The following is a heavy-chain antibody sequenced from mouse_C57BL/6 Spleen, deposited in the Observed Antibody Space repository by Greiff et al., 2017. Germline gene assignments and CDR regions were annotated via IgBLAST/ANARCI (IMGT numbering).Heavy chain of an antibody. CDR3: ARDDYYGSSA. CDR2: ISYDGSN. Sequence: DVQLQESGPGLVKPSQSLSLTCSVTGYSITSGYYWNWIRQFPGNKLEWMGYISYDGSNNYNPSLNNRISITRDTSKNQFFLKLNSVTTEDTATYYCARDDYYGSSAWGQGTTLTVSS. J-gene: IGHJ2*01. V-gene: IGHV3-6*01. CDR1: GYSITSGYY. D-gene: IGHD1-1*01.